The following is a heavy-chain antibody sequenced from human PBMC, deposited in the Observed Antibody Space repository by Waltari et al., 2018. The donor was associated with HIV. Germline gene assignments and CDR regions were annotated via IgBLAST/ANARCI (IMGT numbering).Heavy chain of an antibody. CDR3: ARGVNLRCTGDCYSAY. CDR1: GFTFVSFA. D-gene: IGHD2-21*02. Sequence: EVHLVESGGGLVQPGRSLRLSCKASGFTFVSFAVNWFRQAPGKGLEWVGFIRSKPYGGTREYAASVKGRFTISRDDSKNIAFLQMDSLKIEDTAVYYCARGVNLRCTGDCYSAYWGQGTLVTVSS. V-gene: IGHV3-49*03. CDR2: IRSKPYGGTR. J-gene: IGHJ4*02.